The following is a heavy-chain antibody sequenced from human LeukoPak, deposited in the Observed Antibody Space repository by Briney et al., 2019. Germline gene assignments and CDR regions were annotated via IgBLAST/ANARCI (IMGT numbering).Heavy chain of an antibody. J-gene: IGHJ5*02. Sequence: SETLSLTCSVSGGSISTYYWGWIRQPPGKVLEWIGYISYSGSTNYNPSLKNRVTISIGTSKSQFSLNLNSVTAADTAVYYCARRIVVAGGDWFDPWGQGTLVTVSS. CDR1: GGSISTYY. D-gene: IGHD3-22*01. CDR3: ARRIVVAGGDWFDP. V-gene: IGHV4-59*12. CDR2: ISYSGST.